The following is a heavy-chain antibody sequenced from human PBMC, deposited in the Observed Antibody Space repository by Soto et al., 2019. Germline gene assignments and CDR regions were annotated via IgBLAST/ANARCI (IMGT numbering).Heavy chain of an antibody. CDR3: ARDPYYYDSSGYQGSYFDY. V-gene: IGHV4-31*03. Sequence: PSDTLSLTCTVSGGSISSGGYYWSWIRQHPGKGLEWIGYIYYSGSTYYNPSLKSRVTISVDTSKNQFSLKLSSVTAADTAVYYCARDPYYYDSSGYQGSYFDYWGQGTLVTVSS. CDR1: GGSISSGGYY. D-gene: IGHD3-22*01. CDR2: IYYSGST. J-gene: IGHJ4*02.